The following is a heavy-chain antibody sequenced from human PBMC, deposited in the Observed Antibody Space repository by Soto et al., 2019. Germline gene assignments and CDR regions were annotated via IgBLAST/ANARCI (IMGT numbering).Heavy chain of an antibody. D-gene: IGHD3-3*01. CDR1: GGSISSYY. Sequence: QVQLQESGPGLVKPSETLSLTCTVSGGSISSYYWSWIRQPPGKGLEWIGYIYYSGSTNYNPSLKRRVTISVDTSKYQFSLKLSSVTAADTAVYYCARIDYDFWSGYHMYNWFDPWGQGTLVTVSS. J-gene: IGHJ5*02. CDR3: ARIDYDFWSGYHMYNWFDP. V-gene: IGHV4-59*01. CDR2: IYYSGST.